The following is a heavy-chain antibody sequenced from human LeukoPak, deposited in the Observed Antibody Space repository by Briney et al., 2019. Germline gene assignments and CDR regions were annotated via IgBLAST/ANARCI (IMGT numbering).Heavy chain of an antibody. V-gene: IGHV3-48*03. CDR3: ARREGGFYSWGIAY. CDR1: GFTFSSND. J-gene: IGHJ4*02. Sequence: GGSLRLSCEDSGFTFSSNDMNWVRQAPGKGLEWVSYISNSGSTRYYADSVKGRFTMSRDNAKNSLYLQMNSLRAEDTAVYYCARREGGFYSWGIAYWGQGTLVTVSS. D-gene: IGHD1-26*01. CDR2: ISNSGSTR.